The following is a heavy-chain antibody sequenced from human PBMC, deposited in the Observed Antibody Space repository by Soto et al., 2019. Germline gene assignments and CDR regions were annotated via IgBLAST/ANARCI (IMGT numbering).Heavy chain of an antibody. J-gene: IGHJ4*02. Sequence: GGSLRLSCAASGFTFSTYWMTWVRQAPGKGPEWVATISQDASEKYYVESVKGRFTISRDNAKNLMYLQMNSLTAEDTAVYFCARENHAKFDYWGQGTLVTVSS. V-gene: IGHV3-7*01. CDR2: ISQDASEK. CDR3: ARENHAKFDY. CDR1: GFTFSTYW.